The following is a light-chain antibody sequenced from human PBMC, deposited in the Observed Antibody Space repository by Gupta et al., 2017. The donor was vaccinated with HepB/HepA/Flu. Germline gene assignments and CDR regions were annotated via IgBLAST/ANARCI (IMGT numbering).Light chain of an antibody. J-gene: IGLJ2*01. CDR2: DVT. Sequence: QSALTQPRSVSGSPGQSVTISCTGTSSDAAAYTYVSWYQQHPGKAPKLSIEDVTKRPSGVQDRLACSKSGKKDSRTLXVXTADDEXEDHCCCCAGRHASGVFGGGTKLTVL. CDR3: CCCAGRHASGV. V-gene: IGLV2-11*01. CDR1: SSDAAAYTY.